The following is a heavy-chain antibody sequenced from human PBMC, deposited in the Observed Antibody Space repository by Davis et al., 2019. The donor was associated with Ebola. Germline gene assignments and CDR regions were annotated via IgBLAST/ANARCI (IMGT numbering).Heavy chain of an antibody. CDR2: IKSKTDGGTT. Sequence: GGSLRLSCAASGFTFSSYAMSWVRQAPGKGLEWVGRIKSKTDGGTTDYAAPVKGRFTISRDDSKNTLYLQMNSLKTEDSAVYYCTADVVPAATRGVYYYYYCMDVWGKGTSVTVSS. D-gene: IGHD2-2*01. CDR1: GFTFSSYA. V-gene: IGHV3-15*01. CDR3: TADVVPAATRGVYYYYYCMDV. J-gene: IGHJ6*03.